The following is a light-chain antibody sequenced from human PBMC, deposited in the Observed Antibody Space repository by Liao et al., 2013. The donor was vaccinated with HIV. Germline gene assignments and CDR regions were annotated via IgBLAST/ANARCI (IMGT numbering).Light chain of an antibody. Sequence: SYVLTQPPSVSAALRMTAKITCGGKNIGSKSVHWYQQKPGQAPVMVISHDSERPSGIPDRFSASKSENTATLTISRVEAGDEADYYCQVWDISEDHPRVFGGGTKLTVL. CDR3: QVWDISEDHPRV. CDR2: HDS. V-gene: IGLV3-21*01. CDR1: NIGSKS. J-gene: IGLJ3*02.